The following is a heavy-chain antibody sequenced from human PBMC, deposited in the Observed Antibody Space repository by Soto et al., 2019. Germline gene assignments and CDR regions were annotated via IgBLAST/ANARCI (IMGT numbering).Heavy chain of an antibody. D-gene: IGHD1-26*01. J-gene: IGHJ5*02. Sequence: ASVKVSCKASGYTFTGYYMHWVRQAPGQGLEWMGWINPNSGGTNYAQKFQGWVTMTRDTSISTAYMELSRLRSDDTAVYYCARELYSGGGSWFDPWGQGTLVTVSS. CDR1: GYTFTGYY. CDR2: INPNSGGT. CDR3: ARELYSGGGSWFDP. V-gene: IGHV1-2*04.